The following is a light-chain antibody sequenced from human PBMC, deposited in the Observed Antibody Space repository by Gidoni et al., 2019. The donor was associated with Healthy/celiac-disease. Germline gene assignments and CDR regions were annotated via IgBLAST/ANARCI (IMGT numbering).Light chain of an antibody. V-gene: IGKV3-20*01. CDR3: QQYGSSPL. Sequence: EFVLTQSPGTLSLSPGERATLSCRSSQSVSSSYLAWYQQKPGQAPRLLIYGASSRATGIPDRFSGSGSGTDFTLTISRLEPEDFAVYYCQQYGSSPLFXPXTKVEIK. CDR1: QSVSSSY. CDR2: GAS. J-gene: IGKJ3*01.